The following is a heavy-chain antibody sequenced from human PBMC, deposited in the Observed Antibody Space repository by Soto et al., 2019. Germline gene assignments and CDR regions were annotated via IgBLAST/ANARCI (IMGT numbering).Heavy chain of an antibody. Sequence: QVQLVQSGAEMKKPGSSVKVSCQASGDTFSSYAISWVRQAPGQGLEWLGGIIPVSGPANYAQKFQGRVSMTADDSATTVYMEMSSLRFEDTAVYYCARDRPYSSPSHAFDIWGQGTLVTVSS. J-gene: IGHJ3*02. CDR3: ARDRPYSSPSHAFDI. V-gene: IGHV1-69*01. CDR1: GDTFSSYA. CDR2: IIPVSGPA. D-gene: IGHD6-19*01.